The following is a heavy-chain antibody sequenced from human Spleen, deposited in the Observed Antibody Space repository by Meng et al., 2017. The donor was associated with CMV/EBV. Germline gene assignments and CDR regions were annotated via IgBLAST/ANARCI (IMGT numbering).Heavy chain of an antibody. CDR3: ARDNNWGPDY. J-gene: IGHJ4*02. Sequence: ASVKVSCKASGYSFSGYYMHWFRQAPAEGLEWIGWIDPDGGGRMYAQKFQARVTLTRDTSINTGYMELTRLTSDDTAVYYCARDNNWGPDYWGQGTLVTVSS. CDR1: GYSFSGYY. V-gene: IGHV1-2*02. D-gene: IGHD7-27*01. CDR2: IDPDGGGR.